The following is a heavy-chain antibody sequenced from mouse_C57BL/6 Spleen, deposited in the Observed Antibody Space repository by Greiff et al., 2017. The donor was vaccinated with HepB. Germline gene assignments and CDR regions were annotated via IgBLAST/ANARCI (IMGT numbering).Heavy chain of an antibody. J-gene: IGHJ4*01. D-gene: IGHD1-1*01. V-gene: IGHV1-15*01. CDR3: TRATTVVGDAMDY. CDR1: GYTFTDYE. CDR2: IDPETGGT. Sequence: VQRVESGAELVRPGASVTLSCKASGYTFTDYEMHWVKQTPVHGLEWIGAIDPETGGTAYNQKFKGKAILTADKSSSTAYMELRSLTSEDSAVYYCTRATTVVGDAMDYWGQGTSVTVSS.